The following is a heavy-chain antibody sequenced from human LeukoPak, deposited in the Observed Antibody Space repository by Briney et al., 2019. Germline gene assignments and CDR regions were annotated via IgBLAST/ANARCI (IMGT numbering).Heavy chain of an antibody. D-gene: IGHD2-15*01. CDR3: ARDQAFVYCSGGTCYDDY. CDR2: INPNSGDT. CDR1: GCTFTGYY. Sequence: GASVKVSCKASGCTFTGYYMHWVPQAPGQGLEWMGWINPNSGDTHYAQKFQGRVTMTRDTSINTAYMELSRLRSDDTAVYYCARDQAFVYCSGGTCYDDYWGQGSLVTVSS. V-gene: IGHV1-2*02. J-gene: IGHJ4*02.